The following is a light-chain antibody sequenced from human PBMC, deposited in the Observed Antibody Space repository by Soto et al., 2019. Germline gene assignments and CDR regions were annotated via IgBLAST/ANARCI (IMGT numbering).Light chain of an antibody. CDR2: GNN. Sequence: QAVLTQPPSASGTPGQTITISCSGGSSNIGINTVNWYEHLPGTAPRLLIYGNNQRPSGVPGRFSGSKSGTSASLAISGLQSEDEGHYYCATWDDSLDVHVFGTGTQVTVL. J-gene: IGLJ1*01. V-gene: IGLV1-44*01. CDR1: SSNIGINT. CDR3: ATWDDSLDVHV.